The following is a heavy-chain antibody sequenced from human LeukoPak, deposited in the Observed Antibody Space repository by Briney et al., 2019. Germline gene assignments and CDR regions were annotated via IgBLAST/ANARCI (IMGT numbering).Heavy chain of an antibody. CDR2: IYYSGSS. V-gene: IGHV4-39*01. J-gene: IGHJ3*02. Sequence: SETLSLTCTVSGGSINNNNYYWAWIRQPPGKGLEWIGSIYYSGSSYYNPSLKSRVTISVDTSKNQFSLKLSSVTAADTAVYYCARHLRGWRPGYAFDIWGQGTMVTVSS. D-gene: IGHD4-23*01. CDR3: ARHLRGWRPGYAFDI. CDR1: GGSINNNNYY.